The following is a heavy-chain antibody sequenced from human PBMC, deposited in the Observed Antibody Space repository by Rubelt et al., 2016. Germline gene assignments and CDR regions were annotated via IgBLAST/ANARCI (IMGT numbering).Heavy chain of an antibody. J-gene: IGHJ4*02. V-gene: IGHV1-18*01. Sequence: SAYNGNTNYAQKLQGRVTMTTDTSTSTAYMELRSLRSDDTAVYYCARDRGGWLDYWGQGTLVTVSS. CDR3: ARDRGGWLDY. CDR2: SAYNGNT. D-gene: IGHD6-19*01.